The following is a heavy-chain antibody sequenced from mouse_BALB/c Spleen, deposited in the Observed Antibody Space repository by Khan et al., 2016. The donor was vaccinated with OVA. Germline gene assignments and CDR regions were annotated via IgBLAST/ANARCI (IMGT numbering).Heavy chain of an antibody. CDR2: IDPPHGNT. CDR1: GINITDTY. V-gene: IGHV14-3*02. Sequence: EVPLQESGAELVKSGATVKLSCTASGINITDTYMHWLKQWPEQVLEWIGRIDPPHGNTKSDPKLQGKATITADPSSNTANLQLSSLTAEDTAVNYCARMARNGGQGTTLTVSS. J-gene: IGHJ2*01. CDR3: ARMARN.